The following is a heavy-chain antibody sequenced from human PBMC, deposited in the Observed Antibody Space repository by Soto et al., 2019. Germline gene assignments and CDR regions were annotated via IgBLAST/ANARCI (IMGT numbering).Heavy chain of an antibody. CDR3: ARDTSIRNYYGSGSEKYYGMDV. CDR2: IYSGGST. V-gene: IGHV3-53*01. Sequence: PGGSLRLSCAASGFTVSSNYMSWVRQAPGKGLEWVSVIYSGGSTYYADSVKGRFTISRDNSKNTLYLQMNSLRAEDTAVYYCARDTSIRNYYGSGSEKYYGMDVWGQGTTVTVSS. J-gene: IGHJ6*02. CDR1: GFTVSSNY. D-gene: IGHD3-10*01.